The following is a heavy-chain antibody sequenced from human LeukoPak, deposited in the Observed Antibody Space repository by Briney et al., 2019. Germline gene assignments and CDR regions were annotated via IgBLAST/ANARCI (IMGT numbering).Heavy chain of an antibody. D-gene: IGHD3-3*01. CDR1: GFTFSSHA. V-gene: IGHV3-23*01. CDR3: ARGINVLRFLEWLLYFDY. CDR2: ISGNGAGT. J-gene: IGHJ4*02. Sequence: GGSLRLSCTPSGFTFSSHAMSWVRQAPGKGLEWVSGISGNGAGTYYGDSVKGRFTISRDNAKNSLYLQMNSLRAEDTAVYYCARGINVLRFLEWLLYFDYWGQGTLVTVSS.